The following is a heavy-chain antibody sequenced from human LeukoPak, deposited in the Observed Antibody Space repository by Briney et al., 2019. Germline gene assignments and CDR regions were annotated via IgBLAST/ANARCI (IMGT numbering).Heavy chain of an antibody. V-gene: IGHV3-21*01. D-gene: IGHD3-16*01. J-gene: IGHJ5*02. CDR1: GFTFTTFR. Sequence: GGSLRLSCAASGFTFTTFRMTWVRQAPGKGLEWVSTISSSSNFIYYADPVKGRFTISRDNARNSMYLQMSSLRVEDTAVYYCARVVIGGWFDPWGQGTLVTVSS. CDR2: ISSSSNFI. CDR3: ARVVIGGWFDP.